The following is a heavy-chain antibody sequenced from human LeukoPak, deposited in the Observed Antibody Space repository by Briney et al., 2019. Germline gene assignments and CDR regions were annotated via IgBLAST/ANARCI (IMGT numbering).Heavy chain of an antibody. CDR3: VWSSTWDRRFYLDQ. CDR2: IKTKADGPS. Sequence: GGSLRLSCAGSGFTFNLAWMSWVRQAPGKGLEWVARIKTKADGPSEYATPVQGRFIISRDDSQNMVYLQMSSLRSDDTAVYYCVWSSTWDRRFYLDQWGQGTLVTVSS. V-gene: IGHV3-15*01. CDR1: GFTFNLAW. J-gene: IGHJ4*02. D-gene: IGHD6-6*01.